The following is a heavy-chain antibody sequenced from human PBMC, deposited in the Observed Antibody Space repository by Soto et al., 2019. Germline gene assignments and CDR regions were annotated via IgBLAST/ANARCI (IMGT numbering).Heavy chain of an antibody. J-gene: IGHJ3*02. CDR1: GFTFTSSA. Sequence: QMQLVQSGPEVKKPGTSVKVSCKASGFTFTSSAVQWVRQARGQRLEWIGWIVVGSGNTNYAQKFQERVTITRDMSPSTAYMELSSLRSEDTAVYYCAAIYYGSGSYYADAFDIWGQGTMVTVSS. CDR2: IVVGSGNT. D-gene: IGHD3-10*01. CDR3: AAIYYGSGSYYADAFDI. V-gene: IGHV1-58*01.